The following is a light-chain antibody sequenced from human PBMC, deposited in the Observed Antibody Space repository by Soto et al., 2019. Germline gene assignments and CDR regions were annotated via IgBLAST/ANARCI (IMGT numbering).Light chain of an antibody. V-gene: IGKV1-9*01. CDR2: AAS. J-gene: IGKJ4*01. CDR1: QGIGSY. CDR3: HQLNNYPLT. Sequence: DVQLTQSPSFLCESVGDRVSLTCRASQGIGSYLAWYQQKPGKAPNLLIYAASTLQSGVPSRFSGSGSGTDFTLTISSLQPEDFATYYCHQLNNYPLTFGGGTKVDIK.